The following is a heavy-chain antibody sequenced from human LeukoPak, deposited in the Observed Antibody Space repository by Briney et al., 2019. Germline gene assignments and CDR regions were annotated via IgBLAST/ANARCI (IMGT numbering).Heavy chain of an antibody. CDR3: ARNSGGRRYYFTE. J-gene: IGHJ4*02. CDR1: GFIFSNSG. CDR2: IYTDGSTK. V-gene: IGHV3-33*01. Sequence: PGRSLRLSCAASGFIFSNSGMHWVRQAPGKGLEWVTVIYTDGSTKYYADSVKGRFTISRDNSQNTLHLQMNSLRAEDTAVYYCARNSGGRRYYFTEWGQGTLVTVSS. D-gene: IGHD3-10*01.